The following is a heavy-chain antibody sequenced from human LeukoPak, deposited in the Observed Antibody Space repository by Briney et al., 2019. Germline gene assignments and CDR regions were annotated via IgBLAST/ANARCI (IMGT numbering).Heavy chain of an antibody. V-gene: IGHV3-48*01. CDR3: ARSVHYYYYYMDV. CDR2: ISSSSSTI. J-gene: IGHJ6*03. Sequence: GGSLRLSCAASGFTFSSYSMNWVRQAPGKGLEWVSYISSSSSTIYYADSVKGRFTISRDNAKNSLYLQMNSLRAEDMAVYYCARSVHYYYYYMDVWGKGTTVTVSS. CDR1: GFTFSSYS.